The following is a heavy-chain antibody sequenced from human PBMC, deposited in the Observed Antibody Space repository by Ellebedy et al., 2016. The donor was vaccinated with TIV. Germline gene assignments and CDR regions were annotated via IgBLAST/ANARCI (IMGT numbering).Heavy chain of an antibody. CDR1: GFIFSNYA. D-gene: IGHD5-24*01. CDR3: ARGREEHWPQIRYFYDIDV. CDR2: VSYDGTYT. J-gene: IGHJ6*02. Sequence: GGSLRLXXAASGFIFSNYAMHWVRQAPGKGLEWLAVVSYDGTYTYYADSVKGRFTISRDNPKNTLYLEMSSLRVEDTALYFCARGREEHWPQIRYFYDIDVWGQGTMVTVSS. V-gene: IGHV3-30*04.